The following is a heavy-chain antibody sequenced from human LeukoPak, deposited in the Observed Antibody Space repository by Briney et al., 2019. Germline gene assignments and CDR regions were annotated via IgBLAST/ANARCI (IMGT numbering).Heavy chain of an antibody. J-gene: IGHJ4*02. CDR3: AKNTEGGHDFAQTPYYFDC. CDR1: GFTFSSYA. V-gene: IGHV3-23*01. D-gene: IGHD3-3*01. Sequence: GGSLRLSCAASGFTFSSYAMSWVRQAPGKGLEWVSILSGSGGSTYYADSVKGRFTISRDNSKNTLYLQMNSLRAEDTALYFCAKNTEGGHDFAQTPYYFDCWGQGTLVTVSS. CDR2: LSGSGGST.